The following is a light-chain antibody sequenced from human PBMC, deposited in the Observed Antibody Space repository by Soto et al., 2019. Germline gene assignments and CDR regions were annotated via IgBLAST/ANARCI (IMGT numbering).Light chain of an antibody. J-gene: IGKJ2*01. CDR3: QQRSNWPYP. V-gene: IGKV3-11*01. CDR2: DAS. CDR1: QSVSSY. Sequence: EIVLTQSPATLSLSPGERATLSCRASQSVSSYLAWYQQKPGQAPRLLIYDASNRATGLPARFSGSGSGTECTLTISSLEPEDFAFYYCQQRSNWPYPFGQGTKLEIK.